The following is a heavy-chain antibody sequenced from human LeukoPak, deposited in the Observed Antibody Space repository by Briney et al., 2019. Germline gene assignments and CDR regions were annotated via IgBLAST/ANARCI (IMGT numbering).Heavy chain of an antibody. D-gene: IGHD1-14*01. J-gene: IGHJ4*02. CDR3: AKDRASEYFDQ. V-gene: IGHV3-30*18. Sequence: GRSLRLPCAASGFTFSSYGMHWVRQTPGTGLGWVAVLSYDGSNEYYSDSVRGRFTISRDNSKSMLYLQMNSLRPEDTAVYYCAKDRASEYFDQWGQGARVIVSS. CDR2: LSYDGSNE. CDR1: GFTFSSYG.